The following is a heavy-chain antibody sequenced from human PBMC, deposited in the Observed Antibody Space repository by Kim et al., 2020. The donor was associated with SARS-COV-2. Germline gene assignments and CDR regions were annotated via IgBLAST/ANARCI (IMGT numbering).Heavy chain of an antibody. V-gene: IGHV1-2*04. CDR1: GYTFTGYY. Sequence: ASVKVSCKASGYTFTGYYMHWVRQAPGQGLEWMGWINPNSGGTNYAQKFQGWVTMTRDTSISTAYMELSRLRSDDTAVYYCAREGAYYYGSGSYRVEDYYFGMDVWGPGATVTVPS. CDR3: AREGAYYYGSGSYRVEDYYFGMDV. J-gene: IGHJ6*02. CDR2: INPNSGGT. D-gene: IGHD3-10*01.